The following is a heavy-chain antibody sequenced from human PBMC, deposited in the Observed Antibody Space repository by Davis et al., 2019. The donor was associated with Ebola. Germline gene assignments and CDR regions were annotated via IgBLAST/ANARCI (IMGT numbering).Heavy chain of an antibody. J-gene: IGHJ4*02. V-gene: IGHV1-3*01. D-gene: IGHD4-17*01. CDR3: AREDYGDYD. Sequence: AASVKVSCKASGYIFTTYAIHWVRQAPGQRLEWMGWINAGNGDTKSSQKFQGRVTITRDTSASTAYMELSSLRSEATAVYYCAREDYGDYDWGQGTLVTVSS. CDR2: INAGNGDT. CDR1: GYIFTTYA.